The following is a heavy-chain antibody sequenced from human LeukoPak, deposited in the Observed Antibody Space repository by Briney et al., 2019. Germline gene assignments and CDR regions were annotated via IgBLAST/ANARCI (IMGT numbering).Heavy chain of an antibody. CDR1: GFTFSDYW. V-gene: IGHV3-7*01. Sequence: GGSLRLSCAGSGFTFSDYWMSWVRQAPGKGLEWVANINLDGNEKHYVDSVKGRFTISRDNAKNSLFLHMNSLRAEDTAIYYCARHTTLDPWGQGALATVSS. CDR2: INLDGNEK. J-gene: IGHJ5*02. D-gene: IGHD1-14*01. CDR3: ARHTTLDP.